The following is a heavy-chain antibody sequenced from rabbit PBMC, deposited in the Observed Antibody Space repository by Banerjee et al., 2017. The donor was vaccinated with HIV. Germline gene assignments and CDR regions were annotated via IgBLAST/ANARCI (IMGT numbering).Heavy chain of an antibody. CDR2: IVTGSSGFT. Sequence: QEQLVESGGGLVTLGGSLKLSCKASGIDFSTYGVSWVRQAPGRGLEWIACIVTGSSGFTYYANWARGRFTISRTSSTTVTLQMTSLTAADTATYFCARGYHDTSGYFNLWGPGTLVTVS. CDR1: GIDFSTYG. V-gene: IGHV1S45*01. CDR3: ARGYHDTSGYFNL. J-gene: IGHJ4*01. D-gene: IGHD1-1*01.